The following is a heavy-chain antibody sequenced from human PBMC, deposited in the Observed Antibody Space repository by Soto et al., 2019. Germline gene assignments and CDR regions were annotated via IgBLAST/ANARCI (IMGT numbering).Heavy chain of an antibody. Sequence: EVQLVESGGGLVKPGGSLRLSCAASGFAFSSYTMTWVRQAPGKGLEWVSSISSSSTYIYTTDSVMGRFTISRDNAKNSVYLQMNSLRAEDTAVYYWATSLTTVAIDSWGQGTLVTVSS. CDR1: GFAFSSYT. CDR3: ATSLTTVAIDS. V-gene: IGHV3-21*01. J-gene: IGHJ4*02. CDR2: ISSSSTYI. D-gene: IGHD4-17*01.